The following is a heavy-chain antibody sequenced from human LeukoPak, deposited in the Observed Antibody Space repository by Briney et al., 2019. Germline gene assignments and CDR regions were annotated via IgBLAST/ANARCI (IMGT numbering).Heavy chain of an antibody. CDR1: GGSFSGYY. V-gene: IGHV4-34*01. CDR2: INHSGST. CDR3: ARDIVVVPAASTEDAFDI. D-gene: IGHD2-2*01. Sequence: SETLSLTCAVYGGSFSGYYWSWIRQPPGKGLEWIGEINHSGSTNYNPSLKSRVTISVDTSKNQFSLKLSSVTAADTAVYYRARDIVVVPAASTEDAFDIWGQGTMVTVSS. J-gene: IGHJ3*02.